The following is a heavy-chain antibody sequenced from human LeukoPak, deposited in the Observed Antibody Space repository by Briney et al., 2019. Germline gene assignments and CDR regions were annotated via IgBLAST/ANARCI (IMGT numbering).Heavy chain of an antibody. V-gene: IGHV5-51*01. CDR3: ARGDNSGWYFFDY. CDR2: IYPGDSDT. J-gene: IGHJ4*02. Sequence: GESLKISCKASGYSFTDHWIGWVRQMPGKGLEWMGIIYPGDSDTIYSPSFQGQVTISADKSISTAYLQWSTLQAPDTAMYYCARGDNSGWYFFDYWGQGTLVTVSS. D-gene: IGHD6-19*01. CDR1: GYSFTDHW.